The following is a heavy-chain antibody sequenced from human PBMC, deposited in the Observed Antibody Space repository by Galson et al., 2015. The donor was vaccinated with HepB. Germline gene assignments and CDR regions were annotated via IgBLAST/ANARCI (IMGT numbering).Heavy chain of an antibody. J-gene: IGHJ6*02. CDR3: ARSYYDFWSGPSGGMDV. Sequence: LSLTCTVSGGSISSGGYYWSWIRQHPGKGLEWIGYIYYSGSTYYTPSLKSRVTISVDTSKNQFSLKLSSVTAADTAVYYCARSYYDFWSGPSGGMDVWGPGTTVTVSS. CDR1: GGSISSGGYY. D-gene: IGHD3-3*01. CDR2: IYYSGST. V-gene: IGHV4-31*03.